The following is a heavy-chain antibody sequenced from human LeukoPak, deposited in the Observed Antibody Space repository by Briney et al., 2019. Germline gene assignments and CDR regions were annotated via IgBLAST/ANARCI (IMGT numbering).Heavy chain of an antibody. D-gene: IGHD2-21*02. CDR2: IYSSGST. CDR1: GGSFSSGSYY. V-gene: IGHV4-61*01. CDR3: ARFAYCGGHCWYYFDY. J-gene: IGHJ4*02. Sequence: SETLSLTCTVSGGSFSSGSYYWSWIRQPPGKGLEWLGYIYSSGSTNYNPSLNSRVTISVDTSKNQFSLKLSSVTAADTAVYYCARFAYCGGHCWYYFDYWGQGTLVTVSS.